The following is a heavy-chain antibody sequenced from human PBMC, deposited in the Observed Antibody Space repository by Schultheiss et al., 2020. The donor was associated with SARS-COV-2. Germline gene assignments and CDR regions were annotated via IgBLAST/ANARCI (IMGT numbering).Heavy chain of an antibody. CDR2: ISWNSGSI. V-gene: IGHV3-9*01. J-gene: IGHJ4*02. CDR3: ARPGRAARPGY. Sequence: GGSLRLSCTASGFTFDDYAMHWVRQAPGKGLEWVSGISWNSGSIGYADSVKGRFTISRHNSKNTLYLQMNSLRAEDTAVYYCARPGRAARPGYWGQGTLVTVSS. CDR1: GFTFDDYA. D-gene: IGHD6-6*01.